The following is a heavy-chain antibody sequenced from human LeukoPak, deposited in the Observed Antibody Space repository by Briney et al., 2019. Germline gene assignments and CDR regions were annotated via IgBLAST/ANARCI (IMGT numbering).Heavy chain of an antibody. CDR3: ARDTRDVVVPAAKGAFDI. CDR2: IYYSGST. CDR1: GGSISSYY. D-gene: IGHD2-2*01. V-gene: IGHV4-59*12. J-gene: IGHJ3*02. Sequence: PSETLSLTCTVSGGSISSYYWSWIRQPPGKGLEWIGYIYYSGSTNYNPSLKSRVTISVDTSKNQFSLKLSSVTAADTAVYYCARDTRDVVVPAAKGAFDIWGQGTMVTVSS.